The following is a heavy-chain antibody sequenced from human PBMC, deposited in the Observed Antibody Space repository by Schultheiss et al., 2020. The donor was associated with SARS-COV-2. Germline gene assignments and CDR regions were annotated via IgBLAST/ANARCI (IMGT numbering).Heavy chain of an antibody. V-gene: IGHV4-34*01. CDR2: INHSGST. CDR3: ARGGPLWFGEMNQ. Sequence: SETLSLTCAVYGGSFSGYYWSWIRQPPGKGLEWIGEINHSGSTNYNPSLKSRVTISVDTSKNQFSLKLSSVTAADTAVYYCARGGPLWFGEMNQWGQGTLGTVSS. J-gene: IGHJ4*02. D-gene: IGHD3-10*01. CDR1: GGSFSGYY.